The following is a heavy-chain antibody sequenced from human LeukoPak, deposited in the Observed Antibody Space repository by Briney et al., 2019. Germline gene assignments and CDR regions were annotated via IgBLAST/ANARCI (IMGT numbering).Heavy chain of an antibody. CDR1: GDSVSRNSSA. J-gene: IGHJ4*02. V-gene: IGHV6-1*01. D-gene: IGHD4-23*01. CDR2: TYYRSKWYN. CDR3: AILSYGGNVRFFDY. Sequence: SQTLSLTCASSGDSVSRNSSAWNWIRQSPSRGLEWLGRTYYRSKWYNDYAVSVKSRITINVDTSKNQFSLKLSSVTAADTAVYYCAILSYGGNVRFFDYCGQGTLVTVSS.